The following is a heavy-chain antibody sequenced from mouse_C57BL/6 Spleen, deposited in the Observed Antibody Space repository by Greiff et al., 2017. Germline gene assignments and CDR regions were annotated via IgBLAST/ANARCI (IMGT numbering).Heavy chain of an antibody. V-gene: IGHV1-61*01. CDR1: GYTFTSYW. CDR3: ARRRDWDDFDY. Sequence: VQLQQPGAELVRPGSSVTLSCKASGYTFTSYWMDWVKQRPGQGLEWIGNIYPSDSETHYNQKFKDKATLTVDKSSSTAYMQLSSLTSEDSAVYYCARRRDWDDFDYGGQGTTLTVSS. D-gene: IGHD4-1*01. J-gene: IGHJ2*01. CDR2: IYPSDSET.